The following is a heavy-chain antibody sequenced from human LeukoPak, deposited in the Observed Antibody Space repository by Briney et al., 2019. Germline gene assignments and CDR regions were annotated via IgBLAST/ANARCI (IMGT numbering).Heavy chain of an antibody. CDR3: AKGNGYSYGRYYFDY. J-gene: IGHJ4*02. Sequence: GGSLRLSCAAYGFTFSSYAMGWVRQAPGKGLEWVSAITASGGNTYYADSVKGRFTISRDNSKNTLYLQVNSLRAEDTAVYYCAKGNGYSYGRYYFDYWGQGTLVTVSS. CDR1: GFTFSSYA. V-gene: IGHV3-23*01. CDR2: ITASGGNT. D-gene: IGHD5-18*01.